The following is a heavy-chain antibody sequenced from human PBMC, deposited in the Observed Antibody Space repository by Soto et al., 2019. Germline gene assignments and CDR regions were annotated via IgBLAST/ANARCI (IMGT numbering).Heavy chain of an antibody. Sequence: GESLKISCKGSGYSFTSYWIGWVRQMPGKGLECMGIIYPGDSDTRYSPSFQGQVTISADKSISTAYLQWSSLKASDTAMYYCARHVRDCTNGVCYTRKGEYYFDYWGQGTLVTV. D-gene: IGHD2-8*01. CDR2: IYPGDSDT. V-gene: IGHV5-51*01. CDR3: ARHVRDCTNGVCYTRKGEYYFDY. CDR1: GYSFTSYW. J-gene: IGHJ4*02.